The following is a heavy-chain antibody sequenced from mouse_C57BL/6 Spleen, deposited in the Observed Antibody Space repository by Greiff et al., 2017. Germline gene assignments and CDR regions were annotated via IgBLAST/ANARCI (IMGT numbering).Heavy chain of an antibody. CDR1: GFSLTSYA. V-gene: IGHV2-9-1*01. CDR3: ARIRDSSVGPWFAY. Sequence: VHLVESGPGLVAPSQSLSITCTVSGFSLTSYAISWVRQPPGKGLEWLGVIWTGGGTNYNSALKSRLSISKDNSKSQVFLKMNSLQTDDTARYYCARIRDSSVGPWFAYWGQGTLVTVSA. J-gene: IGHJ3*01. CDR2: IWTGGGT. D-gene: IGHD3-2*02.